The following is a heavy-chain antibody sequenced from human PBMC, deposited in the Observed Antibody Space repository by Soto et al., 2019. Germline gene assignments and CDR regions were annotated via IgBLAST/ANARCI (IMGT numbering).Heavy chain of an antibody. J-gene: IGHJ1*01. D-gene: IGHD6-13*01. CDR2: IIPIFGTA. Sequence: QVQLVQSGAEVKKPGSSVKVSCKASGGTFSSYAISWVRQAPGQGLEWMGGIIPIFGTANYAQKFQGRVTITADKSTSTAYMELSSLRSEVTSVYYCARDFGSSSWYNAEYFQHWGQGTLVTVSS. CDR3: ARDFGSSSWYNAEYFQH. CDR1: GGTFSSYA. V-gene: IGHV1-69*06.